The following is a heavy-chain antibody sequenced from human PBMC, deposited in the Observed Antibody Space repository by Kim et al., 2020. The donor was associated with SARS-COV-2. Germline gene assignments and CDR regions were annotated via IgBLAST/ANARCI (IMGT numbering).Heavy chain of an antibody. J-gene: IGHJ4*03. CDR3: AKLGSRYGNNGYYDFDY. CDR1: GFTFSSYA. Sequence: GGSLRLSCAASGFTFSSYAMSWVRQAPGKGLEWVSGLIDSSAITYYADSVRGRFTISRDNSKNKLYLQMNSLRAEDTALYYCAKLGSRYGNNGYYDFDYWGQGTMVTVSS. V-gene: IGHV3-23*01. D-gene: IGHD3-22*01. CDR2: LIDSSAIT.